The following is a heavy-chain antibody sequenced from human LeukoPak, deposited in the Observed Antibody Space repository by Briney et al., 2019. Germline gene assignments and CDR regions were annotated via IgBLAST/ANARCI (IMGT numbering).Heavy chain of an antibody. D-gene: IGHD3-16*01. CDR3: ARVGYAGGVIDY. CDR1: GFTFSSYS. J-gene: IGHJ4*02. CDR2: ISSSSSYI. Sequence: GGSLRLSCAASGFTFSSYSMNWVRQAPGKGLVWVSSISSSSSYIYYADSVKGRFTISRDYAKNSLYLQMNSLRAEDTAVYYCARVGYAGGVIDYWGQGTLVTVSS. V-gene: IGHV3-21*01.